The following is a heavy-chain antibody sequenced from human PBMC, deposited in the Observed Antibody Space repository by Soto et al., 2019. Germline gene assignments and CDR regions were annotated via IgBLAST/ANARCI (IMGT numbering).Heavy chain of an antibody. V-gene: IGHV1-69*01. J-gene: IGHJ3*02. CDR1: GGTFSSYA. D-gene: IGHD3-22*01. Sequence: QVQLVQSGAEVKKPGSSVKVSCKASGGTFSSYAISWVRQAPGQGLEWMGGIIPIFGTANYAQKFQGRVTITADESTSTASMELSSLRSEDTAVYYCARGVGYYESSGYLPPKAFDSWGPVTMVTVSS. CDR2: IIPIFGTA. CDR3: ARGVGYYESSGYLPPKAFDS.